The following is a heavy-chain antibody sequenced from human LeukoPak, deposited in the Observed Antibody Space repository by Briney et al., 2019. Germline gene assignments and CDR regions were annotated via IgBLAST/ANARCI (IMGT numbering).Heavy chain of an antibody. CDR1: GFTFSSYA. Sequence: PGGSLRLSCAASGFTFSSYAMSWFRQAPGKGLEWVGFIRSKAYGGTTEYAASVKGRFTISRDDSKSIAYLQMNSLKTEDTAVYYCTRGLGWELPFDYWGQGTLVTVSS. D-gene: IGHD1-26*01. CDR2: IRSKAYGGTT. CDR3: TRGLGWELPFDY. V-gene: IGHV3-49*03. J-gene: IGHJ4*02.